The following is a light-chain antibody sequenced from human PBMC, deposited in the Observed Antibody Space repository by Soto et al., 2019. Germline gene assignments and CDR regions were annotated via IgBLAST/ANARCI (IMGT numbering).Light chain of an antibody. V-gene: IGKV1-6*01. J-gene: IGKJ1*01. CDR3: LIDYAYFWA. CDR2: AAS. Sequence: AIQVTQSPSSLSASVGDRVTITCRTSQGIRSALGWYQQKPGKVPKLLIYAASTLQSGVPSRFRGSGSGRDFTITISSLQPEDFETYYSLIDYAYFWAFGPGTKV. CDR1: QGIRSA.